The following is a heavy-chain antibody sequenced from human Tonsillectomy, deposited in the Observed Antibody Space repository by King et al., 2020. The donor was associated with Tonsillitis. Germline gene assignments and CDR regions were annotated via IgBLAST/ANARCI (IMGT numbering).Heavy chain of an antibody. J-gene: IGHJ3*02. CDR3: ARQWGTTVTKGDAFDI. Sequence: LQLQESGPGLVKPSETLSLTCTVSGGSISSSSYYWGWIRQPPGKGLEWIGSIYYSGSTYYNPSLKSRVTISVDTSKNQFSLKLGSVTAADTAVYYCARQWGTTVTKGDAFDIWGQGTMVTVSS. D-gene: IGHD4-17*01. CDR2: IYYSGST. CDR1: GGSISSSSYY. V-gene: IGHV4-39*01.